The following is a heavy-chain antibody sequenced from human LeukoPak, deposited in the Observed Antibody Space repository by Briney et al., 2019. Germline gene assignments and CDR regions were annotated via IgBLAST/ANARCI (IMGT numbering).Heavy chain of an antibody. CDR1: GFSVSSFG. CDR2: ISLNGETT. J-gene: IGHJ4*02. D-gene: IGHD6-19*01. Sequence: GGSLRLSCAVSGFSVSSFGMSWVRQAPGKALEWISAISLNGETTWYADSVKGRFTISRDNSKNTLYLQLTSLRAEDTAVYYCAQGFSSGWYPYWGQGSLVSVSS. CDR3: AQGFSSGWYPY. V-gene: IGHV3-23*01.